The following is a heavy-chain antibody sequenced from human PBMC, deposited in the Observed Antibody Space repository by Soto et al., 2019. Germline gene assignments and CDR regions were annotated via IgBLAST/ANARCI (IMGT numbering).Heavy chain of an antibody. V-gene: IGHV4-30-4*01. D-gene: IGHD3-22*01. CDR2: IYYSGST. CDR1: GGSISSGDYY. CDR3: ARAYYYDRDDAFDI. Sequence: PSETLSLTCTVSGGSISSGDYYWSWIRQPPGKGLEWIGYIYYSGSTYYNPSLKSRVTISVDTSKNQFSLKLSSVTAADTAVYYCARAYYYDRDDAFDIWGKGTMVTVSS. J-gene: IGHJ3*02.